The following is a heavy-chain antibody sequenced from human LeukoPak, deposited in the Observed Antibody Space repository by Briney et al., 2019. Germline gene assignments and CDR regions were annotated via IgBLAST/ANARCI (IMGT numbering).Heavy chain of an antibody. CDR1: GGSISSGDYY. CDR3: AREIENTGFDY. V-gene: IGHV4-30-4*08. Sequence: PSQTLSLTCTVSGGSISSGDYYWSWIRQPPGKGLEWIGYIYYSGSTYYNPSLKSRVTISVDTSRNQFSLKLSSVTAADTAVHYCAREIENTGFDYWGQGTLVTVSS. CDR2: IYYSGST. J-gene: IGHJ4*02. D-gene: IGHD1-14*01.